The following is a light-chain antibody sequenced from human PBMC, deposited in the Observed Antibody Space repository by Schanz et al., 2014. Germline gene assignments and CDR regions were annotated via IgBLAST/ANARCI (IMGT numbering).Light chain of an antibody. Sequence: QSVLTQPASLSGSPGQSITISCTGTSIDVGGYDYVSWYQQHPDKAPRLIIYDVSNRPSGVSSRFSGSKSGSAASLTISGLQSEDEADYFCCSDAGAYVFGTGTKLTVL. CDR3: CSDAGAYV. J-gene: IGLJ1*01. CDR1: SIDVGGYDY. CDR2: DVS. V-gene: IGLV2-14*03.